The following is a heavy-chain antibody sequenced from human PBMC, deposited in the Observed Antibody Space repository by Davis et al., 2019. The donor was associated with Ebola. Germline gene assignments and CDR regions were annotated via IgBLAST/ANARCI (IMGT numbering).Heavy chain of an antibody. CDR1: VITFSSYA. CDR3: ARDNYDFWSGYIDY. D-gene: IGHD3-3*01. J-gene: IGHJ4*02. CDR2: ISGSGGST. V-gene: IGHV3-23*01. Sequence: PGGSLRLSCTDSVITFSSYAMTWVRQAPGKGLEWVSAISGSGGSTYYADSVKGRFTISRDNSKKTLYLQMNSLSAEDTAVYYCARDNYDFWSGYIDYWGQGTLVTVSS.